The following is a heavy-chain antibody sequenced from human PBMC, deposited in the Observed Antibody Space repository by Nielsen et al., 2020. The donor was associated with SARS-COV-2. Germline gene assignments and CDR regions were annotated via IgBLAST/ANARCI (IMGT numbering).Heavy chain of an antibody. D-gene: IGHD4-17*01. CDR3: AREVFAVTTPGYYYGMDV. V-gene: IGHV3-30-3*01. Sequence: GGSLRLSCAASGFPFSSYPMHWVRQAPGRGLEWVAVISYDGINEYYADSVKGRFTMSRDNSKNTVYLQMSSLRGEDTAVYYCAREVFAVTTPGYYYGMDVWGQGTTVIVSS. CDR1: GFPFSSYP. CDR2: ISYDGINE. J-gene: IGHJ6*02.